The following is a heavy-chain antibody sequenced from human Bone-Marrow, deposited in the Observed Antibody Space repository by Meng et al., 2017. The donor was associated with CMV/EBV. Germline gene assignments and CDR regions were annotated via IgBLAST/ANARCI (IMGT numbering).Heavy chain of an antibody. V-gene: IGHV4-39*07. CDR2: IYYSGGT. CDR3: ARGTIPSINS. Sequence: SETLSLTCTVSGGSISSSSYYWGWNRQPPGKGLEWIGSIYYSGGTYYNPSLKSRVTISVDTSKNQFSLKLSSVTAADTAVYYCARGTIPSINSWGQGTLVTVSS. CDR1: GGSISSSSYY. D-gene: IGHD3-3*01. J-gene: IGHJ4*02.